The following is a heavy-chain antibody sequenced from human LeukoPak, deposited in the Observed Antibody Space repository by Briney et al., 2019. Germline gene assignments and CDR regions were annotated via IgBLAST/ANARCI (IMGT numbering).Heavy chain of an antibody. J-gene: IGHJ5*02. CDR3: ARGRGMIPAATNWFDP. CDR2: INHSGST. D-gene: IGHD2-2*01. CDR1: GGSVSGYY. V-gene: IGHV4-34*01. Sequence: SETLSLTCAVYGGSVSGYYWSWVRQPPGKGLEWIGEINHSGSTNYNPSLKSRVTISVDTSKNQFSLKLSSVTAADTAVYYCARGRGMIPAATNWFDPWGQGTLVTVSS.